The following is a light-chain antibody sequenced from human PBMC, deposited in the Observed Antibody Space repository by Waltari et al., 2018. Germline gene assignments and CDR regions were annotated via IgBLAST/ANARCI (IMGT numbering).Light chain of an antibody. J-gene: IGLJ2*01. V-gene: IGLV3-25*03. CDR2: KDT. CDR1: ALPRLY. CDR3: QSADTDFANHVL. Sequence: SYDLTQPPSVSVSPGQTARITCSGNALPRLYRYCSQQKPGQAPLLLIYKDTQRASGIPERFSGSSSGTTVTLTISGVQAEDEADYYCQSADTDFANHVLFGGGTQLTVL.